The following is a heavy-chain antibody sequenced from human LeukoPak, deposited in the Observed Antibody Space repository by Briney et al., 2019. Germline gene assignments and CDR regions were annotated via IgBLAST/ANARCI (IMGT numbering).Heavy chain of an antibody. D-gene: IGHD3-10*01. CDR2: IHSSGTT. CDR1: GGSINSGSYY. CDR3: ARHYYGSENYYFDF. J-gene: IGHJ4*02. V-gene: IGHV4-61*02. Sequence: SETLSLTCTVSGGSINSGSYYWSWIRQPAGKGLEWIGRIHSSGTTNYKSSLKSRVTILVDTPRNQFSLKLTSVTAADTAVYYCARHYYGSENYYFDFWGQGTLVTVSS.